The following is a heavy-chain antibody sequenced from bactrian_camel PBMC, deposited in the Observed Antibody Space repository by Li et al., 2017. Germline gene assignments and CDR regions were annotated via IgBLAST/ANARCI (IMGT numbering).Heavy chain of an antibody. D-gene: IGHD2*01. CDR2: TYTKARGGGG. J-gene: IGHJ4*01. V-gene: IGHV3S55*01. CDR3: AAPPGRPVDCFGTIRALDAQLLYERTN. Sequence: VQLVESGGGSVQAGGSLRLSCVASGKTYRSRCMGWFRQVPGKEREVVATTYTKARGGGGFYSDSVKGRFTISQDSAKNTVDLQMDSLKPEDTGMYYCAAPPGRPVDCFGTIRALDAQLLYERTNRGQGTQVT. CDR1: GKTYRSRC.